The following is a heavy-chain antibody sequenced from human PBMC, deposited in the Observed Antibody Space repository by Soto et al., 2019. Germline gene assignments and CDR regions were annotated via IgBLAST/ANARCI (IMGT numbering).Heavy chain of an antibody. CDR1: GDSINSDPYY. D-gene: IGHD3-9*01. J-gene: IGHJ4*02. Sequence: QLQLQESGPGLVKPSETLSLTCSVSGDSINSDPYYWGWIRQPPGKGLEWIGSIYFLGNTYYNPSLPTPVTISLDQCKSQFSLSLNAVTVADSAVYFCARLEGLATISYYFDFWGRGALVTVSS. CDR3: ARLEGLATISYYFDF. CDR2: IYFLGNT. V-gene: IGHV4-39*01.